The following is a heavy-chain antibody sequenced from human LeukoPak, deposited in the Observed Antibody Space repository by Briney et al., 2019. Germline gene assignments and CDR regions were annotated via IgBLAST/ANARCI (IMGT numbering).Heavy chain of an antibody. V-gene: IGHV4-59*01. CDR3: ARDVPGGNSDAFDV. J-gene: IGHJ3*01. Sequence: AETLPLTCTVSGGSISNYYWSWIRQPPGKGLEWIGYIYHTESTNYNPSLKSRVTISVDTSKNQFSLKLSSVTAADTAVYYCARDVPGGNSDAFDVWGQGTMVTVSP. CDR1: GGSISNYY. D-gene: IGHD4-23*01. CDR2: IYHTEST.